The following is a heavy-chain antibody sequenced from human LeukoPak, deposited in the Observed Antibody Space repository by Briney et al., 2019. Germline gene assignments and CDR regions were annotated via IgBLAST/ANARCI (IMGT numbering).Heavy chain of an antibody. J-gene: IGHJ4*02. CDR3: AARRSGYSYGYYLDY. D-gene: IGHD5-18*01. CDR1: GGSISSYY. CDR2: ICYSGST. Sequence: SETLSLTCTVSGGSISSYYWSWIRQPPGKGLEWIGYICYSGSTNYNPSLKSRVTISVDTSKNQFSLKLSSVTAADTAVYYCAARRSGYSYGYYLDYWGRGTLVTVSS. V-gene: IGHV4-59*01.